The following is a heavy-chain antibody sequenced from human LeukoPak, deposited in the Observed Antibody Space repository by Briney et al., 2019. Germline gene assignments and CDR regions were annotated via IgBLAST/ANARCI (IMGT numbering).Heavy chain of an antibody. Sequence: GGSLRLSCAASGLTISNNFMGWVRQAPGKGLEWVXLXXSGGSTYYADSVKGRFTISRDDSKNTLYLQMNSLRAEDTAVYYCARDVYYYDSSGYSFDAFDIWGQGTMVTVSS. CDR1: GLTISNNF. J-gene: IGHJ3*02. V-gene: IGHV3-53*01. D-gene: IGHD3-22*01. CDR3: ARDVYYYDSSGYSFDAFDI. CDR2: XXSGGST.